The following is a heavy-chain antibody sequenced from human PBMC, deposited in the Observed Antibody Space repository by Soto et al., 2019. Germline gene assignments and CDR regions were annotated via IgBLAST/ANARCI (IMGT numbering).Heavy chain of an antibody. Sequence: QVQLVESGGGVVQTGRSLRLSCAASGFTFSSYGMHWVRQAPGKGLEWVAVISYDGSNKYYADSVKGRFTISRDNSKNTLYLQMNSLRAEDTAVYYCAKGRVVVTFDYWGQGTLVTVSS. J-gene: IGHJ4*02. CDR2: ISYDGSNK. CDR1: GFTFSSYG. CDR3: AKGRVVVTFDY. V-gene: IGHV3-30*18. D-gene: IGHD2-21*02.